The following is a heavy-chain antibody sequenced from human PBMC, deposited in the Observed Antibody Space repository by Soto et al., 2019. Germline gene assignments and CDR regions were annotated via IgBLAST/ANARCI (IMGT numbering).Heavy chain of an antibody. CDR2: TMPVFSTP. CDR3: ARXXXXXXXXXXXXYMLDV. D-gene: IGHD4-4*01. J-gene: IGHJ6*02. CDR1: GGTFSTSA. V-gene: IGHV1-69*12. Sequence: QVQLVQSGAEVKKPGSSVKVSCKSSGGTFSTSALSWVRQAPGQGLEWVGGTMPVFSTPDYAQKFQGRVTITADESTTTTYLELTGLRADDTAVYYCARXXXXXXXXXXXXYMLDVWGQGTAITVSS.